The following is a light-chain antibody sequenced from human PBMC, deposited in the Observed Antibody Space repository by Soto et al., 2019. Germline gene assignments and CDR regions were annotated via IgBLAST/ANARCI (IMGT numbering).Light chain of an antibody. V-gene: IGKV3D-20*02. CDR3: QQRKHWPPIP. CDR1: QSVSSDY. J-gene: IGKJ5*01. CDR2: GAS. Sequence: VVWRSRGSLSFSPDEMATLSCGGSQSVSSDYLAWYQQKPGQAPRLLIYGASSRATGIPDRFSGSGSGTVFTLTIGSLEPEDSAVYYCQQRKHWPPIPFGQGTRLEIK.